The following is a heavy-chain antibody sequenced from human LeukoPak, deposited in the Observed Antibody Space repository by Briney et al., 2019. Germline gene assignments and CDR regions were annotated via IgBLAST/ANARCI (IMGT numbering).Heavy chain of an antibody. V-gene: IGHV1-69*04. D-gene: IGHD4-23*01. Sequence: AVTVSCKASVGTFSSYANSWVRLAPAPGIEWIGRVILIFGIANYAHKFQGRVTINADKSTSTAYMKLSRLRSEDTPGYYCARLSDYGGNVDVQNWGQGTLVTVSS. CDR1: VGTFSSYA. J-gene: IGHJ1*01. CDR2: VILIFGIA. CDR3: ARLSDYGGNVDVQN.